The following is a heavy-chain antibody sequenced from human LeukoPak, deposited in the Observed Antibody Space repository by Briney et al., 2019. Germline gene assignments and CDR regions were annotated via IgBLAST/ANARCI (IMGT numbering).Heavy chain of an antibody. V-gene: IGHV4-59*01. CDR3: ARDLRYYDSSGYYHQYYFDY. D-gene: IGHD3-22*01. CDR1: GGPISSYY. J-gene: IGHJ4*02. CDR2: IYYSGST. Sequence: SETLSLTCTVSGGPISSYYWSWIRQPPGKGLEWIGYIYYSGSTNYNPSLKSRVTISVDTSKNQFSLKLSSVTAADTAVYYCARDLRYYDSSGYYHQYYFDYWGQGTLVTVSS.